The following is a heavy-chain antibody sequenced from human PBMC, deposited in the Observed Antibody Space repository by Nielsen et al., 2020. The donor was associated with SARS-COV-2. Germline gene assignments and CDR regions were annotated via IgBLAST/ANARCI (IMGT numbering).Heavy chain of an antibody. CDR3: ARGSSSWIYYYYGMDV. D-gene: IGHD6-13*01. Sequence: WIRQPPGKGLEWVSYISSSSSYTNYADSVKGRFTVSRDNSKNTLYLQMNSLRAEDTAVYYCARGSSSWIYYYYGMDVWGQGTTVTVSS. CDR2: ISSSSSYT. V-gene: IGHV3-11*06. J-gene: IGHJ6*02.